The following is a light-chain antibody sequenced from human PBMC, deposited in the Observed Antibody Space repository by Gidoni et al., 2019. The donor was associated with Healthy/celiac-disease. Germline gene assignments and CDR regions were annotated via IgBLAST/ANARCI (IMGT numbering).Light chain of an antibody. CDR2: QDS. CDR3: QAWDSSTFHVV. J-gene: IGLJ2*01. Sequence: SYELTQPPSVSVSPGQTASITCYGDKLGDKYACWSQQKPGQSPVLVIYQDSKRPSGFPERVSGSNSGNTATLTISGTQAMDEADYYCQAWDSSTFHVVFGGGTKLTVL. V-gene: IGLV3-1*01. CDR1: KLGDKY.